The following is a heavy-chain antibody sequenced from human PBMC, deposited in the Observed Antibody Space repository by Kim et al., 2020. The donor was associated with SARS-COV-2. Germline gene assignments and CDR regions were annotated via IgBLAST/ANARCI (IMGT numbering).Heavy chain of an antibody. D-gene: IGHD4-17*01. CDR2: IWYDGSNK. CDR3: ARDDYVDHEGYFDY. V-gene: IGHV3-33*01. Sequence: GGSLRLSCAASGFTFSSYGMHWVRQAPGKGLEWVAVIWYDGSNKYYADSVKGRFTISRDNSKNTLYLQMNSLRAEDTAVYYCARDDYVDHEGYFDYWGQGTLVTVSS. CDR1: GFTFSSYG. J-gene: IGHJ4*02.